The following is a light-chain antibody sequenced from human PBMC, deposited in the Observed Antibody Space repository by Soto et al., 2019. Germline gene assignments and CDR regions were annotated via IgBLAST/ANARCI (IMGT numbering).Light chain of an antibody. CDR1: SSDVGGYNY. CDR3: SSYTTLSTYV. J-gene: IGLJ1*01. Sequence: QSALTQPASVSGSPGQSITISCTGTSSDVGGYNYVSWYQQHPGKAPKLMIYDVRNRPSGVSNRFSGSKSVNTASLTISGLQVEDEADYYCSSYTTLSTYVFGSWTKVTVL. CDR2: DVR. V-gene: IGLV2-14*01.